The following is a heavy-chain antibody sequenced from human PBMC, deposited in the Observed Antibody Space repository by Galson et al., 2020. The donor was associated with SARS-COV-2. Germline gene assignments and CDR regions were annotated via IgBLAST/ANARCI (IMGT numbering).Heavy chain of an antibody. D-gene: IGHD3-3*01. V-gene: IGHV3-66*02. J-gene: IGHJ4*02. Sequence: QLGESLKISCAASGFTVSSNYMSWVRQAPGKGLEWVSVIYSGGSTYYADSVKGRFTISRDNSKNTLYLQMNSLRAEDTAVYYCAREFLDTPGCWGQGPLVTVSS. CDR2: IYSGGST. CDR1: GFTVSSNY. CDR3: AREFLDTPGC.